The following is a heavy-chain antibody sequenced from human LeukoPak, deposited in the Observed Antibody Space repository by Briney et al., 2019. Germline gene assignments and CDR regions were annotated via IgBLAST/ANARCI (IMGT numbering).Heavy chain of an antibody. J-gene: IGHJ4*02. Sequence: SETLSLTCTVSGGSISSYYWSWIRQPPGKGLEWIGYIYYSGSTNYNPSLKSRVTISVATSKTQYSLKLSSVTAAATAVYYCARGKYCSGGSCPSDYWGQGTLVTVSS. CDR2: IYYSGST. CDR1: GGSISSYY. V-gene: IGHV4-59*01. CDR3: ARGKYCSGGSCPSDY. D-gene: IGHD2-15*01.